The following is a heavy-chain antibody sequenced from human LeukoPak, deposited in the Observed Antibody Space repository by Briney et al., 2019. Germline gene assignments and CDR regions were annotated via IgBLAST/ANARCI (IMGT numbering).Heavy chain of an antibody. Sequence: GASVKVSCKASGYTFTGYYMHWVRQAPGQGLEWMGWINPNSGGTNYAQKFQGRVTMTRDTSISTAYMELSRLRSDDTAVYYCAGPPTARTAPFGYWGQGTLVTVSS. J-gene: IGHJ4*02. CDR1: GYTFTGYY. V-gene: IGHV1-2*02. CDR3: AGPPTARTAPFGY. CDR2: INPNSGGT.